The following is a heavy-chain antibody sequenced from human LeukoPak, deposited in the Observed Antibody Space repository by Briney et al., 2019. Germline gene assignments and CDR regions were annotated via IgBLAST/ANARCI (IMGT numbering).Heavy chain of an antibody. V-gene: IGHV4-34*01. CDR2: IDPSGNT. D-gene: IGHD3-22*01. J-gene: IGHJ2*01. CDR3: ARIVLPYYYDTTALKGYFDL. Sequence: KPSETLSLTCAVYGGSFSDYCWSWIRQPPGKGLEWIGEIDPSGNTNYNPSLKSRVTMSVDTSKKQFSLNLSSVTAADTAVYYCARIVLPYYYDTTALKGYFDLWGRGTLVTVSS. CDR1: GGSFSDYC.